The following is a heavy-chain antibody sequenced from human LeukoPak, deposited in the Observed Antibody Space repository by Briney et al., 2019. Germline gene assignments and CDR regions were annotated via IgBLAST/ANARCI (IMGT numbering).Heavy chain of an antibody. V-gene: IGHV1-69*13. D-gene: IGHD2-15*01. CDR1: GGTFSSYA. Sequence: ASVKVSCKASGGTFSSYAISWVRQAPGQGLEWMGGIIPIFGTANYAQKFQGRVTITADESTSTAYMELSSLRSEDTAVYYCASGGSSHNYYYYYGMDVWGQGTTVTVSS. CDR3: ASGGSSHNYYYYYGMDV. J-gene: IGHJ6*02. CDR2: IIPIFGTA.